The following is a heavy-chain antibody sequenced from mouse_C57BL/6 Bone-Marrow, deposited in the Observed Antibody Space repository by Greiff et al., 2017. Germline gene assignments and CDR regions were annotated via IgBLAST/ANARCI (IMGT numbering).Heavy chain of an antibody. CDR1: GYTFTDYN. J-gene: IGHJ2*01. Sequence: VQLKQSGPELVKPGASVKMSCKASGYTFTDYNMHWVKQSHGKSLEWIGDIYPNNGGTSYNQKFKGKATLTVNKSSSTAYMQLRSLTSEDSAGDKCATGTTNFDYWGQGTTLTVSS. D-gene: IGHD1-1*01. CDR3: ATGTTNFDY. V-gene: IGHV1-22*01. CDR2: IYPNNGGT.